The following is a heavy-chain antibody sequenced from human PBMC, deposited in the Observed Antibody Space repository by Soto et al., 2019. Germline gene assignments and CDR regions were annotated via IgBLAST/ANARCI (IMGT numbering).Heavy chain of an antibody. CDR1: GFTFSNYA. CDR3: ARAGEYREFDY. V-gene: IGHV3-30-3*01. CDR2: ISHDGSKK. J-gene: IGHJ4*02. D-gene: IGHD3-16*01. Sequence: QVQLVESGGGVVQPGRSLRLSCAASGFTFSNYAIHWVRQAPGTGLEWVAVISHDGSKKYYADSVKGRFTISRDNSKSTLYLQMNSLRVEDTTVYYCARAGEYREFDYWGQGTLVTVSS.